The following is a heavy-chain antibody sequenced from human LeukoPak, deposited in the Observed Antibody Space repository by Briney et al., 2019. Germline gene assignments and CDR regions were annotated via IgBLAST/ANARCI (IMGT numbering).Heavy chain of an antibody. CDR3: VKGDEFWSGYSAGYFDL. V-gene: IGHV3-23*01. CDR2: ISGSGDST. D-gene: IGHD3-3*01. Sequence: GGSLRLSYAASGFTFSNYAMSWVRQAPGKGLEWVSVISGSGDSTYYADSVKGHFTISRDNAKNTLFLHMNNLRVGDTSVYYCVKGDEFWSGYSAGYFDLWGRGTLVTVSS. CDR1: GFTFSNYA. J-gene: IGHJ2*01.